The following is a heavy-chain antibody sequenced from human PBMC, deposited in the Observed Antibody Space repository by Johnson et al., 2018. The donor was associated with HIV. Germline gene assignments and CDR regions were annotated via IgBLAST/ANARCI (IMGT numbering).Heavy chain of an antibody. CDR2: IGTAGDT. CDR3: ARERYGSQAIDAFDI. CDR1: GITFSSYD. Sequence: VQLVESGGGLVQPGGSLRLSCAASGITFSSYDMYWVRQATGKGLEWVSAIGTAGDTYYPGSVKGRFTISRENAKNTLYLQLNSLRAEDTAVYHCARERYGSQAIDAFDIWGQGTMVTVSS. D-gene: IGHD2-15*01. J-gene: IGHJ3*02. V-gene: IGHV3-13*01.